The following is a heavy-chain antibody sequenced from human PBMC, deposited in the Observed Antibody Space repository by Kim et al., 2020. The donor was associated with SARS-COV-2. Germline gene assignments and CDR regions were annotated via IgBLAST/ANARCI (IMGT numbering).Heavy chain of an antibody. CDR2: ISSSSSTI. Sequence: GGSLRLSCAASGFTFSSYSMNWVRQAPGKGLEWVSYISSSSSTIYYADSVKGRFTISRDNAKNSLYLQMNSLRDEDTAVYYCARDPHIVVVPAAEANADYWGQGTLVTVSS. J-gene: IGHJ4*02. D-gene: IGHD2-2*01. CDR3: ARDPHIVVVPAAEANADY. V-gene: IGHV3-48*02. CDR1: GFTFSSYS.